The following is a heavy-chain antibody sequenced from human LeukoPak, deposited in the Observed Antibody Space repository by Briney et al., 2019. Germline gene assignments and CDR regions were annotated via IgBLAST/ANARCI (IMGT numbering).Heavy chain of an antibody. D-gene: IGHD4-11*01. CDR3: ATAGNYRFDF. Sequence: QPGGSLRLSCAASGFTFSTFWTHWVRQAPGEGLVWVSRINSDANTINYADSVQGRFTISRDNAKNTLYLQMNSLRVDDTAVYYCATAGNYRFDFWGQGTLVTVSS. J-gene: IGHJ4*02. CDR2: INSDANTI. V-gene: IGHV3-74*01. CDR1: GFTFSTFW.